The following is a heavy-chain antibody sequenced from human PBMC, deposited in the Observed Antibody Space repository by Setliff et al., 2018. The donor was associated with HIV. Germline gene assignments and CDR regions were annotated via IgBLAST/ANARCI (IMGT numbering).Heavy chain of an antibody. CDR2: INTNNGNP. CDR1: GYTFTDYG. V-gene: IGHV7-4-1*01. D-gene: IGHD4-17*01. CDR3: ARDDYANTDLDF. J-gene: IGHJ4*02. Sequence: SGPTLVNPPASVKVSCKASGYTFTDYGINWVRQAPGQGLEWMGWINTNNGNPTYAQGFTGRFVFSSDTSVRTAYLQIVGLKAEDTAVYFCARDDYANTDLDFWGPGTLVTVAS.